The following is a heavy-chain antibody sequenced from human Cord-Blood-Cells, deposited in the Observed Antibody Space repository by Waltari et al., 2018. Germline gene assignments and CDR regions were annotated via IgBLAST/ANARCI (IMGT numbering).Heavy chain of an antibody. J-gene: IGHJ4*02. CDR3: AKDKSPLRFLEWLFDY. D-gene: IGHD3-3*01. CDR1: GFTFSSYG. Sequence: QVQLVESGGGVVQPRRSLRLSCAASGFTFSSYGMHWVRQAPGKGLEWVAVISYDGSNKYYADSVKGRFTISRDNSKNTLYLQMNSLRAEDTAVYYCAKDKSPLRFLEWLFDYWGQGTLVTVSS. CDR2: ISYDGSNK. V-gene: IGHV3-30*18.